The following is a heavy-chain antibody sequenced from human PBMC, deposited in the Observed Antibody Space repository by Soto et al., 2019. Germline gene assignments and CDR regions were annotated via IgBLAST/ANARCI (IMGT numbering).Heavy chain of an antibody. CDR3: AREAPRYAFDI. V-gene: IGHV3-33*01. CDR2: IWYDGSNK. Sequence: SLRLSCAASEFTFSSYGMHWVRQAPGKGLEWVAVIWYDGSNKYYADSVKGRFTISRDNSKNTLYLQMNSLRAEDTAVYYCAREAPRYAFDIWGQGTMVTVSS. J-gene: IGHJ3*02. D-gene: IGHD6-6*01. CDR1: EFTFSSYG.